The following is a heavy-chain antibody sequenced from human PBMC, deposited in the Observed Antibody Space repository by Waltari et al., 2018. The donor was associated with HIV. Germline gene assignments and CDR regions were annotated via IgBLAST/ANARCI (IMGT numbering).Heavy chain of an antibody. Sequence: QLQLHESGPGLVKPSETLSLTCIVSGFSISSNNYYWGWIRQPPGKGLEWIGNIFYSWTTNYNPSLESRVTISIDTSKSQFSLNLDSVTAADTAIYYCARHKNRGSYFPVDFWGQGILVAVSS. CDR2: IFYSWTT. V-gene: IGHV4-39*07. CDR1: GFSISSNNYY. D-gene: IGHD1-26*01. J-gene: IGHJ4*02. CDR3: ARHKNRGSYFPVDF.